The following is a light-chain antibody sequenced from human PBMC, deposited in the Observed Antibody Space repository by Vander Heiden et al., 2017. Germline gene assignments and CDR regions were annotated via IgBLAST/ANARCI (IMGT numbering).Light chain of an antibody. CDR3: AARDDSRNGVV. V-gene: IGLV1-44*01. Sequence: QSVLTQPPSASATPGQRVTLSCSGGTSNIGSNTVHWYQHLPGTAPQLLIYNNNRRHSGVPDRFSVSKSGTSATLAISRLQAEDEADYYCAARDDSRNGVVFGGGTKVTVL. CDR2: NNN. CDR1: TSNIGSNT. J-gene: IGLJ3*02.